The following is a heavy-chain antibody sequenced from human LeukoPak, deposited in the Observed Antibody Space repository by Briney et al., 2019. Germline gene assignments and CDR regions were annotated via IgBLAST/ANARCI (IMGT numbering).Heavy chain of an antibody. Sequence: GGSLRLSCAASGLTFDDYAMHWVRQAPGKGLEWVSGISWNSGSIGYADSVKGRFTISRDNAKNSLYLQMNSLRAEDTALYYCAKDKGITGTWAFDYWGQGTLVTVSS. J-gene: IGHJ4*02. CDR3: AKDKGITGTWAFDY. V-gene: IGHV3-9*01. D-gene: IGHD1-7*01. CDR1: GLTFDDYA. CDR2: ISWNSGSI.